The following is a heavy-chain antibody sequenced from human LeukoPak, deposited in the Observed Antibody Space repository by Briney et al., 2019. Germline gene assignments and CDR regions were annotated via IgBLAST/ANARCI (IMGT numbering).Heavy chain of an antibody. J-gene: IGHJ4*02. V-gene: IGHV1-2*02. Sequence: ASVKVSCKASGYTFTGYYMHWVQQAPGQGLEWMGWINPNSGGTNYAQKFQGRVTMTRDTSISTAYMELSRLRTDDTAVYYCARALRSGSYYEVDNWGQGTLVTVSS. CDR1: GYTFTGYY. CDR3: ARALRSGSYYEVDN. CDR2: INPNSGGT. D-gene: IGHD1-26*01.